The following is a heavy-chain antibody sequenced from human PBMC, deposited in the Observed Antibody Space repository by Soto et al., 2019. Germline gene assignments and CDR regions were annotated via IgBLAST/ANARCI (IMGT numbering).Heavy chain of an antibody. CDR3: ARVHGSSGWYSDY. J-gene: IGHJ4*02. V-gene: IGHV1-46*03. D-gene: IGHD6-19*01. CDR1: GYTFTSYY. Sequence: QVQLVQSGAEVKKPGASVKVSCKASGYTFTSYYMHWVRQAPGQGLEWMGIINPSGGSTSYAQKVQGRVTMTRDTSTISVYMDLSSLRSEDTAVYYCARVHGSSGWYSDYWGQGTLVTVSS. CDR2: INPSGGST.